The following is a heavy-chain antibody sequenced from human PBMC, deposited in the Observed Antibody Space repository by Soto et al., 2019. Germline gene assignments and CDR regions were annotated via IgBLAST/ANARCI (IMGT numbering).Heavy chain of an antibody. CDR1: GGSSSSSSYY. D-gene: IGHD3-22*01. V-gene: IGHV4-39*01. J-gene: IGHJ4*02. CDR3: AIHSHPADIYYVSSRYYWLLDY. Sequence: SETLSLTCTVCGGSSSSSSYYWGWIRQPPGKGLEWIGSIDYSGSTDYNPSLKSRVTISVDTSKNEFCLKLSSGTAAETAVEYCAIHSHPADIYYVSSRYYWLLDYWGQGTLVTVSS. CDR2: IDYSGST.